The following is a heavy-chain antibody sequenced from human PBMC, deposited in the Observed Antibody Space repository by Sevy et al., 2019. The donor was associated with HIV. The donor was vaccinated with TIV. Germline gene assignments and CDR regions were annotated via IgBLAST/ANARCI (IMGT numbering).Heavy chain of an antibody. D-gene: IGHD7-27*01. CDR3: ARGQITGAKPDYFDY. J-gene: IGHJ4*02. Sequence: GGSLRLSCTVSGFTFSNYWMSWVRQAPGKGLECVANINQDGGEKYYLDSVKGRFVVSRDNAKNSLFLQMDSLGAEDAAVYYGARGQITGAKPDYFDYWGQGTLVTVSS. V-gene: IGHV3-7*01. CDR2: INQDGGEK. CDR1: GFTFSNYW.